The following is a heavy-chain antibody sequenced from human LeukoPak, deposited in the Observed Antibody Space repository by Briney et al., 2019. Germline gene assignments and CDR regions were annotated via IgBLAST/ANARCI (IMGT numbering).Heavy chain of an antibody. CDR1: GFNFNNYA. Sequence: GGSLRLSCAASGFNFNNYAMSWVRQAPGKGLEWVSAISGSGDATYYADSVKGRFTISRDNSKNTLYLQLNSLSAEDTAVYYCTNCARAGGYCYYDYWGQGTLVTVSS. D-gene: IGHD2-21*02. J-gene: IGHJ4*02. CDR3: TNCARAGGYCYYDY. V-gene: IGHV3-23*01. CDR2: ISGSGDAT.